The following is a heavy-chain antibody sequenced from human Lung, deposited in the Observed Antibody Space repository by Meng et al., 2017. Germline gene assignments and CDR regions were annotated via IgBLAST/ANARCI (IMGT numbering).Heavy chain of an antibody. CDR1: GGSFSDYY. CDR2: INHSGST. D-gene: IGHD4-11*01. CDR3: ARGPTTMAHDFDY. V-gene: IGHV4-34*01. J-gene: IGHJ4*02. Sequence: QVQLQEWGGGLLKPSAHLSLTCVVSGGSFSDYYWSWIRQPPGKGLEWIGEINHSGSTNYNPSLESRATISVDTSQNNLSLKLSSVTAADSAVYYCARGPTTMAHDFDYWGQGTLVTVSS.